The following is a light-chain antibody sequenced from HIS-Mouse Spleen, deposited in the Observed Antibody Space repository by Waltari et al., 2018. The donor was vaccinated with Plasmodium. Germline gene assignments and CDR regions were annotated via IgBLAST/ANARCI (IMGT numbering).Light chain of an antibody. CDR3: QQYNNWSFT. CDR1: QSVSSN. J-gene: IGKJ3*01. V-gene: IGKV3-15*01. CDR2: GAS. Sequence: EIVMMQSPATLSVSPGERAILSCRASQSVSSNLAWYQQKPGQAPRLLIYGASTRATGIPARFSGSGSGTEFTLTISSLQSEDFAVYYCQQYNNWSFTFGPGTKVDIK.